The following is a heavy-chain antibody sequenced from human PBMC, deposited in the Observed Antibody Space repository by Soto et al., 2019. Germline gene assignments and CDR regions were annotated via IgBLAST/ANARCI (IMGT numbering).Heavy chain of an antibody. Sequence: EVQLVASGGGLVQPGGSLRLSCAASGFTFSNYWMHWVRQAPGKGLVWVSRINRDGSSTNYAESVKGRFTISRHNAKNTLYLQMNSLRAEDTAVYYCARWWEWLATPWGHGTLVTVSS. CDR3: ARWWEWLATP. V-gene: IGHV3-74*01. CDR1: GFTFSNYW. J-gene: IGHJ5*02. CDR2: INRDGSST. D-gene: IGHD6-19*01.